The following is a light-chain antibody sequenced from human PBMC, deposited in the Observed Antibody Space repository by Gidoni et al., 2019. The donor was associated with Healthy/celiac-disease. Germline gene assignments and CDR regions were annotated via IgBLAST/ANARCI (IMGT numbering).Light chain of an antibody. J-gene: IGKJ4*01. CDR1: QDISNY. CDR3: QHYDIIPLT. Sequence: DIQMTQSTSSLSSSVGDRVTITCQASQDISNYLNLYQQKPGKAPKLLIYDASNLETGVPSRFSGSRSRTDFTLTFSSLQPEAIPTYYCQHYDIIPLTFVGGTKVEIK. V-gene: IGKV1-33*01. CDR2: DAS.